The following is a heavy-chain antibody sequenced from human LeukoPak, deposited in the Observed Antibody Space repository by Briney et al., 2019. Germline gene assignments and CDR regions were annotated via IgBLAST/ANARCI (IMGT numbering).Heavy chain of an antibody. Sequence: GGSLRLSCAASGFTFSSYAMSWVRQAPGKGLEWVSAISGSGGSTYYADSVKGRFTISRDNSKNTLYLQMNSLRAEDTAVYYCAKTDSSSWYVSNWFDPWSQGTLVTVSS. D-gene: IGHD6-13*01. J-gene: IGHJ5*02. CDR2: ISGSGGST. CDR3: AKTDSSSWYVSNWFDP. V-gene: IGHV3-23*01. CDR1: GFTFSSYA.